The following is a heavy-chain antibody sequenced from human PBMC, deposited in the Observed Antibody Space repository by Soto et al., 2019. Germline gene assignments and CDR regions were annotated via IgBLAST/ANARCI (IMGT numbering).Heavy chain of an antibody. CDR3: ARDADTTGHYSHFDL. V-gene: IGHV3-33*08. CDR2: MHTGGNEK. J-gene: IGHJ4*02. CDR1: GFTFSYYG. Sequence: QVQLVESGGGVVQPGGSLRLSCAASGFTFSYYGFHWVRQAPGKGLEWVAVMHTGGNEKYYVDSVKGRFTVSRGDSRNMVYLEMSGLRAEDTAEYFCARDADTTGHYSHFDLWGRGALVAVS. D-gene: IGHD3-9*01.